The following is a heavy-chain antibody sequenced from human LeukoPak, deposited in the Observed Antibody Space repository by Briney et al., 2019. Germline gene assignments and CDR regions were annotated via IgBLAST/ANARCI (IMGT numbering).Heavy chain of an antibody. Sequence: PGGSLRLSCAASGFTVSSSYMSWVRQAPGKGLEWVSVIYSGGNTYYADSVKGRFTIFRDNSKNTLYLQMNSLRAEDTAIYYCARAWSMIRDFWTGSPFDYWGQGTLVTVSS. CDR3: ARAWSMIRDFWTGSPFDY. CDR2: IYSGGNT. CDR1: GFTVSSSY. V-gene: IGHV3-53*01. D-gene: IGHD3/OR15-3a*01. J-gene: IGHJ4*02.